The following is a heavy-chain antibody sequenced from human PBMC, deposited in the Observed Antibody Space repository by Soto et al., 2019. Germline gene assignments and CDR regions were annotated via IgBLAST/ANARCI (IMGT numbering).Heavy chain of an antibody. V-gene: IGHV1-69*13. CDR2: IIPIFGTA. J-gene: IGHJ5*02. CDR1: GGTFSSYA. Sequence: SVKVSCKASGGTFSSYAISWVRQAPGQGLEWMGGIIPIFGTANYAQKFQGRVTITSDESTSPAYMELSSLRSEDTAVYYCARCPYSSSSEGWFDPWGQGTLVTVSS. CDR3: ARCPYSSSSEGWFDP. D-gene: IGHD6-6*01.